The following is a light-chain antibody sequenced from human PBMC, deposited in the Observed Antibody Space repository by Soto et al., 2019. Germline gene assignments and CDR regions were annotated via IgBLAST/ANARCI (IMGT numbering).Light chain of an antibody. V-gene: IGKV3-15*01. J-gene: IGKJ1*01. CDR1: QTVNNN. CDR3: QQYNNWLWT. Sequence: EIVLTQSPDTLSLSPGERATLSCRASQTVNNNYVAWYQQKPGQAPRLLIYGASTRATGIPARFSGSGSGTEFTLTISSLQSEDFAVYYCQQYNNWLWTFGQGTKVDIK. CDR2: GAS.